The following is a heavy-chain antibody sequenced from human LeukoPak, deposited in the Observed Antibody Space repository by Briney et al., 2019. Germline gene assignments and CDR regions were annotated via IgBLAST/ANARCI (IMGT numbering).Heavy chain of an antibody. D-gene: IGHD3-9*01. CDR1: GGSISSSSYY. J-gene: IGHJ3*02. CDR2: IYYSGST. CDR3: LQRHVLRYFDWLKLDAFDI. Sequence: SETLSLTCTVSGGSISSSSYYWGWIRQPPGKGLEWIGSIYYSGSTYYNPSLKSRVTISVDTSKNQFSLKLSSVTAADTAMYYCLQRHVLRYFDWLKLDAFDIWGQGTMVTVSS. V-gene: IGHV4-39*01.